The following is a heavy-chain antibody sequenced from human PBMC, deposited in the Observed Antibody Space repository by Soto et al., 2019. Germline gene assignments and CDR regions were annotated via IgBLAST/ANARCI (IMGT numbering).Heavy chain of an antibody. J-gene: IGHJ4*02. D-gene: IGHD5-18*01. CDR1: GYTFTSYG. CDR2: ISAYNGNT. V-gene: IGHV1-18*01. Sequence: QVQLVQSGAEVKKPGASVKVSCRSSGYTFTSYGISWVRQAPGQGLEWMGWISAYNGNTNYAQKLQGRVTMTTDTSTTTAYMELRSLRSDDTAVYYCARDLGDSYGYVSSEPPFDYWGQGTLVTVSS. CDR3: ARDLGDSYGYVSSEPPFDY.